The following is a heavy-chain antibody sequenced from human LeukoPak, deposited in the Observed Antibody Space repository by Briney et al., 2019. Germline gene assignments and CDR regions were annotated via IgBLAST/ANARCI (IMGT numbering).Heavy chain of an antibody. J-gene: IGHJ4*02. V-gene: IGHV1-3*04. CDR3: ARVNGYSFDY. CDR1: GYTFTGFT. Sequence: GASVTVSCKASGYTFTGFTTHWVRQAPGQRLEWMGWINTGNGNTKYSQKFQGRVTNTRDTTASTAYMELSSLRSEDTAIYYCARVNGYSFDYWGQGALVTVSS. CDR2: INTGNGNT. D-gene: IGHD2-8*01.